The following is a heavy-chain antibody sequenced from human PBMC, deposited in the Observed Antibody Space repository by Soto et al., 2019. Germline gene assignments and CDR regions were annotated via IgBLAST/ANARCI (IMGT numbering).Heavy chain of an antibody. CDR2: ISYDGSNK. Sequence: GGSLRLSCAASGFTFSSYAMHWVRQAPGKGLEWVAVISYDGSNKYYADSVKGRFTISRDNSKNTLYLQMNSLRAEDTAVYYCARDQEQLVRNYYYGMDVWGQGTTVTVSS. V-gene: IGHV3-30-3*01. CDR1: GFTFSSYA. D-gene: IGHD6-6*01. CDR3: ARDQEQLVRNYYYGMDV. J-gene: IGHJ6*02.